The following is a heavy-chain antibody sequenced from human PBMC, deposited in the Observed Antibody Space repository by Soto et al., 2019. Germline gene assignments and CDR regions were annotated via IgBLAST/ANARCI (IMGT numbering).Heavy chain of an antibody. J-gene: IGHJ4*02. CDR2: ISHDEGNK. V-gene: IGHV3-30-3*01. Sequence: GGSLRLSCAASEFTFSTYPMHWVRQAPGKGLEWVAVISHDEGNKYYGDSMKGRFTISRDNSKNTLYLQMNSLRGDGTAVYYCARGASDFWGGYPEIHFFDSWGQGALVTVSS. D-gene: IGHD3-3*01. CDR3: ARGASDFWGGYPEIHFFDS. CDR1: EFTFSTYP.